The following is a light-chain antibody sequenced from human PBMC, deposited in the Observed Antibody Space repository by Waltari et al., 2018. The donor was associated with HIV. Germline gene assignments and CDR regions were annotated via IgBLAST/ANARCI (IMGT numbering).Light chain of an antibody. CDR1: SDSVSTAYY. J-gene: IGLJ3*02. CDR3: VLYMGSGWV. CDR2: STD. Sequence: QTVVTQEPSFSVSPGGTVTLTCGLSSDSVSTAYYPTWYQQAPGQAPRTLIYSTDIRTSGVSDRFSGSMLGNKAALTITGAQADDESEYYCVLYMGSGWVFGGGTKLTVL. V-gene: IGLV8-61*01.